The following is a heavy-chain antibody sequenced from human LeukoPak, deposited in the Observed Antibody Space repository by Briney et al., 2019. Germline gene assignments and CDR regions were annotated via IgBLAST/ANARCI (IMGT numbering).Heavy chain of an antibody. V-gene: IGHV4-30-4*01. CDR2: TYYSGST. D-gene: IGHD3-22*01. CDR3: ARPYYYDSRIDP. J-gene: IGHJ5*02. Sequence: SETLSLTCAVSGVSISSGDYYWSWIRQPPGKGLEWIGYTYYSGSTYYNPSLKSRVTISVDTSKNQFSLKLSSVTAADTAVYYCARPYYYDSRIDPWGQGTRVTVSS. CDR1: GVSISSGDYY.